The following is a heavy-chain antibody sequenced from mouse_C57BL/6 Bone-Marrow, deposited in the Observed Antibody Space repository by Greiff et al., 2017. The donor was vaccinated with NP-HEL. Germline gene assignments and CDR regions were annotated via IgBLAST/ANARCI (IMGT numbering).Heavy chain of an antibody. CDR3: ARVEYSNYRRWFAY. V-gene: IGHV1-59*01. D-gene: IGHD2-5*01. Sequence: QVQLQQPGAELVRPGTSVKLSCKASGYTFTSYWMHWVKQRPGQGLEWIGVIDPSDSYTNYNQKFKGKATLTVDTSSSTAYMQLSSLTSEDSAVYYCARVEYSNYRRWFAYWGQGTLVTVSA. CDR2: IDPSDSYT. CDR1: GYTFTSYW. J-gene: IGHJ3*01.